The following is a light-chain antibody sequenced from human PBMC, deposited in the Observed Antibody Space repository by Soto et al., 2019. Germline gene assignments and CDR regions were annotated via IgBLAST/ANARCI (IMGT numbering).Light chain of an antibody. CDR3: QQYGSSPS. CDR1: QSVSSSY. J-gene: IGKJ4*01. V-gene: IGKV3-20*01. Sequence: EIVLMQSPGTLSLSPGERATLSCRASQSVSSSYLAWYQQKPGQAPRLLIYDASSRATGIPDRFSGSGSGTDFTLTISRLEPEDFAVYYCQQYGSSPSFGGGTKVEIK. CDR2: DAS.